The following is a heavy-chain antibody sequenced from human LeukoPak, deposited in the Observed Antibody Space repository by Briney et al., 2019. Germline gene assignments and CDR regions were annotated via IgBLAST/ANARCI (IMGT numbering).Heavy chain of an antibody. V-gene: IGHV3-33*01. Sequence: GGSLRLSCAASGFTFSSYGMHWVRQAPGKGLEWVAVIWYDGSNKYYADSVKGRFTISRDNSKNTLYLQMNSLRAEDTAVYYCARAQSRDGYNYDDFDYWGQGTLVTVSS. CDR2: IWYDGSNK. CDR1: GFTFSSYG. J-gene: IGHJ4*02. D-gene: IGHD5-24*01. CDR3: ARAQSRDGYNYDDFDY.